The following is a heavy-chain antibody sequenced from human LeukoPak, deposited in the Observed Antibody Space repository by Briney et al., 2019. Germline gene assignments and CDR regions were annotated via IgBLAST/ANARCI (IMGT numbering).Heavy chain of an antibody. CDR1: GFTFSTYA. D-gene: IGHD2-15*01. Sequence: GGSLRLSCAASGFTFSTYAMSWVRQAPGKGLEWVSTISDSGGSTYYADSVKGRFTISRDNSKNTLYLQMNSLRAEDTAVYYCAKSSLRVGAAVSGYFDYWGQGTLVTVSS. J-gene: IGHJ4*02. V-gene: IGHV3-23*01. CDR3: AKSSLRVGAAVSGYFDY. CDR2: ISDSGGST.